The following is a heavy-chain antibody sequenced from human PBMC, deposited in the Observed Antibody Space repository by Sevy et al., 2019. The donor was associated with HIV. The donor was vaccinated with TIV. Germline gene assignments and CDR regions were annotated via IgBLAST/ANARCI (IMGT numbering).Heavy chain of an antibody. CDR1: GFIFSDYA. J-gene: IGHJ2*01. D-gene: IGHD3-22*01. Sequence: GGSLRLSCAASGFIFSDYAMSWVRQAPGKGLEWVSSISGGDDSTYYSDSVKGRFTVFSDNSENTLYMQMNTLRAEDTDLYYCAKFGDYYDSGGYYWYFDFWGRGTLVTVSS. V-gene: IGHV3-23*01. CDR3: AKFGDYYDSGGYYWYFDF. CDR2: ISGGDDST.